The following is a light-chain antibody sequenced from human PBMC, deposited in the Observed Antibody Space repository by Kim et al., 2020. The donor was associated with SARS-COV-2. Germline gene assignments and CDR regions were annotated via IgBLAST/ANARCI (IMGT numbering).Light chain of an antibody. J-gene: IGKJ1*01. Sequence: EIVMTQSPGTLSVSPGERATLSCRASQSVSSSLAWYQQKPGQAPRLLIYGASTRATDIPARFSASGSGTEFTLTISSLQSEDFAVYYCHQYNNWPRTFGQGTKVDIK. CDR2: GAS. CDR1: QSVSSS. CDR3: HQYNNWPRT. V-gene: IGKV3-15*01.